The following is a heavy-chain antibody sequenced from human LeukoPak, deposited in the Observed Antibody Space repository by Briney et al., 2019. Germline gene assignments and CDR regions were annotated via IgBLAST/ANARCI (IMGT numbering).Heavy chain of an antibody. Sequence: GGSLRLSCAASGFTFSNAWMSWVRQAPGKGLEWVGRIKSKTDGGTTDYAAPVKGRFTISRDDSKNTLYLQMNSLKTEDTAVYYCTTEAYYDILTGYRFDAFDIWGQGTMVTVSS. CDR2: IKSKTDGGTT. CDR1: GFTFSNAW. CDR3: TTEAYYDILTGYRFDAFDI. V-gene: IGHV3-15*01. J-gene: IGHJ3*02. D-gene: IGHD3-9*01.